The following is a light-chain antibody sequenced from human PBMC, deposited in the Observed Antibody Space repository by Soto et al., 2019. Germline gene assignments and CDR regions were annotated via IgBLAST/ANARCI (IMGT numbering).Light chain of an antibody. CDR2: AAS. CDR1: QSISRY. CDR3: QQSFSTPPTT. J-gene: IGKJ1*01. Sequence: DIPMTQSPSSLSASVGDRVTITCRASQSISRYLNWYQQKPGKAPKLLIKAASSLQSGVPSRFSGSGSGTDFTLTISSLQPEDSATYYCQQSFSTPPTTFGQGTKVEIK. V-gene: IGKV1-39*01.